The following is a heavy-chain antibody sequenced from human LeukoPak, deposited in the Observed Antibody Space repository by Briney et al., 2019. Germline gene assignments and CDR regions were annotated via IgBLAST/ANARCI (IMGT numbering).Heavy chain of an antibody. Sequence: GASVKVSCKASGYTFTSYGISWVRQAPGQGLEWMGWISAYNGNTNYAQKLQGRVTMTTDTSTSTAYMELRSLRSDDTAVYYCARERRVTSSGWPDAFDIWGQGTMVTVSS. CDR1: GYTFTSYG. J-gene: IGHJ3*02. D-gene: IGHD6-19*01. V-gene: IGHV1-18*01. CDR2: ISAYNGNT. CDR3: ARERRVTSSGWPDAFDI.